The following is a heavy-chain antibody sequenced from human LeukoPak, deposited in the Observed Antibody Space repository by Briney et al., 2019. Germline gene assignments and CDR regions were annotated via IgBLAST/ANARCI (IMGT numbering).Heavy chain of an antibody. CDR3: FRNGAYYFASGSSLLTPDY. V-gene: IGHV3-73*01. D-gene: IGHD3-10*01. Sequence: GGSLKLSCVVSGFTFSASTMHWVRQASGKGLEWLGRIRSKANSYTTAYAPSVKGRFTISRDDSKNTAYLQMNSLKSEDTALYYCFRNGAYYFASGSSLLTPDYWGQGTLVTVSS. J-gene: IGHJ4*02. CDR1: GFTFSAST. CDR2: IRSKANSYTT.